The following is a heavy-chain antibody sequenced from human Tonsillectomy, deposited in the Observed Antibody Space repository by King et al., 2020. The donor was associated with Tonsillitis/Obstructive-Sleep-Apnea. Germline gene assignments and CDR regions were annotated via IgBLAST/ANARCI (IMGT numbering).Heavy chain of an antibody. Sequence: VQLVESGGGLVKPGGSLRLSCEASGFIFSDYYMNWIRQAPGKGLESVSYISRSGNTIYYADSVKGRFTISRDNAKNSLHLQMNSLRAEETAVYYCARGEYGITSTATWYYYMDVWGKGTTVTVSS. CDR2: ISRSGNTI. CDR1: GFIFSDYY. CDR3: ARGEYGITSTATWYYYMDV. J-gene: IGHJ6*03. V-gene: IGHV3-11*01. D-gene: IGHD6-13*01.